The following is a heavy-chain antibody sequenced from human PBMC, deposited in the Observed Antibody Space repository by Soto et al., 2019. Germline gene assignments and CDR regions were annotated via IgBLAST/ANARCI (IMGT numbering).Heavy chain of an antibody. Sequence: SETLSLTCAVSGGPINSGGYSWSWIRQPPGKGLEWIGYIYHSGSTYKNPPLKSRVTISVDTSKNQFSLKLTSVTAADTAVYYCARGGYLNGMDVWGQGTTVTVSS. CDR3: ARGGYLNGMDV. CDR1: GGPINSGGYS. CDR2: IYHSGST. V-gene: IGHV4-30-2*01. D-gene: IGHD6-13*01. J-gene: IGHJ6*02.